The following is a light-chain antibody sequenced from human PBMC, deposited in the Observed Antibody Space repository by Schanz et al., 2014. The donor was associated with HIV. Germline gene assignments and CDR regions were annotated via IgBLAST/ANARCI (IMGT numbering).Light chain of an antibody. CDR2: EAS. J-gene: IGKJ2*01. Sequence: DVQMTQSPSTLSASVGDRVTITCRATQSISPWLAWYQQKPGKAPKLLINEASSLQSGVPSRFSGSGSETDFTLTIGCLQSEDFATYYCQQYHTYPPTFGQGTKLE. V-gene: IGKV1-5*03. CDR1: QSISPW. CDR3: QQYHTYPPT.